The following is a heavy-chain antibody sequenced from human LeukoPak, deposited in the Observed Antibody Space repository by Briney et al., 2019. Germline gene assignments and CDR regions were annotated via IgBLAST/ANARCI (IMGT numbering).Heavy chain of an antibody. Sequence: GGSLRLSCAASGFTVSSNYMSWVRQAPGKGLEWVSVIYSGGSTNYADSVKGRFTISRENSKNTLYLQMNSLRAEDTAVYYCARDSAVAGYFDYWGQGTLVTVSS. CDR2: IYSGGST. V-gene: IGHV3-66*01. D-gene: IGHD6-19*01. CDR1: GFTVSSNY. CDR3: ARDSAVAGYFDY. J-gene: IGHJ4*02.